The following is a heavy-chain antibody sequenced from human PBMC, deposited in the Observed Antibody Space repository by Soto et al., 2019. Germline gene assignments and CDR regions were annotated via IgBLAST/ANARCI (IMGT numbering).Heavy chain of an antibody. D-gene: IGHD2-2*01. CDR3: ARYQKGPFDY. CDR2: IYYTGST. CDR1: GGSISSGDYY. V-gene: IGHV4-30-4*01. J-gene: IGHJ4*02. Sequence: SETLSLTCTVSGGSISSGDYYWSWIRQPPGKGLEWIGYIYYTGSTYYNPSLKSRLTISVDTSKNQFSLKLTSVTAADTAVYLCARYQKGPFDYWGQGPLATASS.